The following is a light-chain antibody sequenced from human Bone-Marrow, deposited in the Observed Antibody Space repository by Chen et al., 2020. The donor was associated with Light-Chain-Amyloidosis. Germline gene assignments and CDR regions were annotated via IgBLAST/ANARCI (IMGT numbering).Light chain of an antibody. CDR1: SGSIATNN. CDR3: QSYQGSSQGV. CDR2: EDD. V-gene: IGLV6-57*01. Sequence: NFMLTQPHSVSESPGKTVIISCTRSSGSIATNNVQWYQQRPGSSPTTVINEDDQRPSGVPDRFSGSIDRSSNAASLTISGLKTEDEADYYCQSYQGSSQGVFGGGTKLTDL. J-gene: IGLJ3*02.